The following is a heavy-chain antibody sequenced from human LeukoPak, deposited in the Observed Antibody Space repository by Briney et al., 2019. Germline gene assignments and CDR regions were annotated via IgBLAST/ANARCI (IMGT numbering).Heavy chain of an antibody. CDR1: GFTFSRFG. Sequence: PGGSLRLSCVVSGFTFSRFGMHWVRQAPGKGLEWVAYIWYDGSHKYYTDSVKGRFTISRDNSKNTLYLQVNSLRVEVTAVYYCAKDRRSDFVGYFDYWGQGTLVTVSS. CDR2: IWYDGSHK. J-gene: IGHJ4*02. D-gene: IGHD4-23*01. V-gene: IGHV3-30*02. CDR3: AKDRRSDFVGYFDY.